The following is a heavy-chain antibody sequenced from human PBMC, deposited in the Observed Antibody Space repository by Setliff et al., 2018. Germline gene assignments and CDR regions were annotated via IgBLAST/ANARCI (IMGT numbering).Heavy chain of an antibody. CDR2: ISGSAQTT. D-gene: IGHD4-17*01. V-gene: IGHV3-23*01. CDR3: ARAVVGYGDLYYFDC. CDR1: GFTFSSYA. J-gene: IGHJ4*02. Sequence: GGSLRLSCAASGFTFSSYAITWVRQAPGKGLEWVSMISGSAQTTYYADSVKGRFTISRDNSKNTLYLQMNSLRAEDTAVYYCARAVVGYGDLYYFDCWGQGTLVTVSS.